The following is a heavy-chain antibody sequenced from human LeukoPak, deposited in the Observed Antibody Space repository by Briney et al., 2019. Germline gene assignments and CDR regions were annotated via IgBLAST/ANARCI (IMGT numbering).Heavy chain of an antibody. CDR1: GGSFSGYY. Sequence: SETLSLTCAVFGGSFSGYYWTWIRQPPGKGLEWIGEINRSGSTNYNPSLKSRVTISVDTSKNRFSLKLSSVTAADTAVYYCARTVTNWFDPWGQGTLVTVSS. CDR3: ARTVTNWFDP. V-gene: IGHV4-34*01. D-gene: IGHD5-18*01. CDR2: INRSGST. J-gene: IGHJ5*02.